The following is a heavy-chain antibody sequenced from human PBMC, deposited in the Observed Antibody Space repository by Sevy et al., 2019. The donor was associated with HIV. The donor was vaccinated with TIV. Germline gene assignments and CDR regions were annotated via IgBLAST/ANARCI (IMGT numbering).Heavy chain of an antibody. CDR3: AKVLGLLFLSSAFDI. Sequence: GGSLRLSCAASGFTFSSYAMSWVRQAPGKGLEWVSAISGSGGSTYYADSVKGRFTISRENSKNTLYLQMNSLRAEDTAVYYCAKVLGLLFLSSAFDIWGQGTIVTVSS. CDR2: ISGSGGST. CDR1: GFTFSSYA. J-gene: IGHJ3*02. V-gene: IGHV3-23*01. D-gene: IGHD5-12*01.